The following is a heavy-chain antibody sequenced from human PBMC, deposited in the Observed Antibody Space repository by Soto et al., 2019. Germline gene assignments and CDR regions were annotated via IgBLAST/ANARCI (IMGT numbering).Heavy chain of an antibody. Sequence: PGGSLRLSCAASGFTFSSYIMNWVRQAPGKGLEWVSSISSSSSYIYYADSVKGRFTISRDNAKNSLYLQMNSLRAEDTAVYYCASQGAIGGLLSYRSSWYWFDPWGQGTMVTV. V-gene: IGHV3-21*01. CDR3: ASQGAIGGLLSYRSSWYWFDP. D-gene: IGHD6-13*01. CDR2: ISSSSSYI. CDR1: GFTFSSYI. J-gene: IGHJ5*02.